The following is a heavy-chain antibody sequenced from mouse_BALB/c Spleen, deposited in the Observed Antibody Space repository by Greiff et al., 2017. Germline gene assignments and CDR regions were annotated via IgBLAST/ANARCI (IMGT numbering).Heavy chain of an antibody. V-gene: IGHV1-7*01. Sequence: QVQVKQSGAELAKLGASVKMSCKASGYTFTSYWMPWVQQRPGQGLEWLGYINPSTGYTEYNQKFKDKATLTTDKSSSTAYMQLSSLTSEDSAVYYCARKGYDGYYYYAMDYWGQGTSVTVSS. CDR1: GYTFTSYW. CDR2: INPSTGYT. CDR3: ARKGYDGYYYYAMDY. D-gene: IGHD2-3*01. J-gene: IGHJ4*01.